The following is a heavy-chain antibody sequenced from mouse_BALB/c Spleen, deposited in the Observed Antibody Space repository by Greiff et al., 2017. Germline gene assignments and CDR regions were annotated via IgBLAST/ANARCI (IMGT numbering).Heavy chain of an antibody. Sequence: QVQLQQPGAELVKPGAPVKLSCKASGYTFTSYWMNWVKQRPGRGLEWIGRIDPSDSETHYNQKFKDKATLTVDKSSSTAYIQLSSLTSEDSAVYYCARNYYDYDRYAMDYWGQGTSVTVAS. CDR1: GYTFTSYW. D-gene: IGHD2-4*01. CDR3: ARNYYDYDRYAMDY. J-gene: IGHJ4*01. CDR2: IDPSDSET. V-gene: IGHV1-69*02.